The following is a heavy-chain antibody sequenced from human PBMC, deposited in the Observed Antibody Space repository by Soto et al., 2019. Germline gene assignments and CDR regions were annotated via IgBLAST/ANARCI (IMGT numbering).Heavy chain of an antibody. CDR2: IYYSGST. D-gene: IGHD3-3*01. CDR1: GGSISSYY. V-gene: IGHV4-59*08. J-gene: IGHJ6*04. CDR3: ARLEYDFWSGTTPDV. Sequence: PSETLSLTCAVYGGSISSYYWSWIRQPPGKGLERIGYIYYSGSTNYNPSLKSRVTISVDTSKNQFSLKLSSVTAADTAVYYCARLEYDFWSGTTPDVWGKGTTVTVSS.